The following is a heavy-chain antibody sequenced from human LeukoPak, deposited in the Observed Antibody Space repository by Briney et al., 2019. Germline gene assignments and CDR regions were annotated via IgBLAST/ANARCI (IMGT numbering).Heavy chain of an antibody. D-gene: IGHD7-27*01. J-gene: IGHJ5*02. CDR1: GGSFSGHY. V-gene: IGHV4-34*01. CDR2: IYYSGST. CDR3: ARAGTGAENWFDP. Sequence: SETLSLTCAVYGGSFSGHYWSWIRQPPGKGLEWIGSIYYSGSTYYNPSLKSRVTISVDTSKNQFSLKLSSVTAADTAVYYCARAGTGAENWFDPWGQGTLVTVSS.